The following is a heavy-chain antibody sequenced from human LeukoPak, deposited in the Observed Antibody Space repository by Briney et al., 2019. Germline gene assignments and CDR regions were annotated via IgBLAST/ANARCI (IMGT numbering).Heavy chain of an antibody. J-gene: IGHJ6*02. CDR3: AKDVYGSSWHRKEYYYYGMDV. D-gene: IGHD6-13*01. CDR2: ISWNSGSI. CDR1: GFTFDDYA. V-gene: IGHV3-9*01. Sequence: GGSLRLSCAASGFTFDDYAMHWVRHAPGKGLEWVSGISWNSGSIGYADSVKGRFTISRDNAKNSLYLQMNSLRAEDTALYYCAKDVYGSSWHRKEYYYYGMDVWGQGTTVTVSS.